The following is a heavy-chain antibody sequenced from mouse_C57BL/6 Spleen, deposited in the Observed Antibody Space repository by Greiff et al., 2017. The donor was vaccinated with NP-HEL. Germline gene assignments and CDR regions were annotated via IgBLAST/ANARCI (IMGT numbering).Heavy chain of an antibody. CDR3: TLYYGSGGFAY. D-gene: IGHD1-1*01. CDR2: IDPETGGT. J-gene: IGHJ3*01. CDR1: GYTFTDYE. Sequence: VQLKESGAELVRPGASVTLSCKASGYTFTDYEMHWVKQTPVHGLEWIGAIDPETGGTAYNQKFKGKAILTADKSSSTAYMELRSLTSEDSAVYYCTLYYGSGGFAYWGQGTLVTVSA. V-gene: IGHV1-15*01.